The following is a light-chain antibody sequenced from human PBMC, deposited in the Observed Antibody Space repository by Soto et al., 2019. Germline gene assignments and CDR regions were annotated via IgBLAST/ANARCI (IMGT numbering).Light chain of an antibody. CDR1: QGISNY. CDR3: ERYTSAPLT. CDR2: AAS. V-gene: IGKV1-27*01. Sequence: DIQMTQSPSSLSASVGDRVTITCRASQGISNYLAWYQQKPGKVPKLLIYAASTFQSGVPSRFNGSGSGTDFTLTIGSLQPEDGATYYFERYTSAPLTFGPGTKVAIK. J-gene: IGKJ3*01.